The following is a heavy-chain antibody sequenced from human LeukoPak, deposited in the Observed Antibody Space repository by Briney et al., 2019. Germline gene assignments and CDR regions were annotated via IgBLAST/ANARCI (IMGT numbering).Heavy chain of an antibody. CDR1: GYTFTGYY. CDR3: ARGEYSSGWFQN. CDR2: INPNSGGT. Sequence: ASVKVSCEASGYTFTGYYMHWVRQAPGQGLEWMGWINPNSGGTNYAQKFQGRVTMTRDTSISTAYMELSRLRSDDTAVYYCARGEYSSGWFQNWGQGTLVTVSS. J-gene: IGHJ1*01. V-gene: IGHV1-2*02. D-gene: IGHD6-19*01.